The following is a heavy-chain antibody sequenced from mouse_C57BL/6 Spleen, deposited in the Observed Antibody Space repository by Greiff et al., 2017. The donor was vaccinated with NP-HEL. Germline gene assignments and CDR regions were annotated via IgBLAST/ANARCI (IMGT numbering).Heavy chain of an antibody. J-gene: IGHJ4*01. V-gene: IGHV5-12*01. Sequence: EVKLVESGGGLVQPGGSLKLSCAASGFTFSDYYMYWVRQTPEKRLEWVAYISNGGGSTYYPDTVKGRFTISRDNAKNTLYLQMSRLKSEDTAMYDCARHNCYYGSSHGYAMDYWGQGTSVTVSS. CDR2: ISNGGGST. CDR1: GFTFSDYY. D-gene: IGHD1-1*01. CDR3: ARHNCYYGSSHGYAMDY.